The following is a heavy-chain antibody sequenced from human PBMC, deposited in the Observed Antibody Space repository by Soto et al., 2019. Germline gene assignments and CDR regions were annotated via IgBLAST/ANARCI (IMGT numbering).Heavy chain of an antibody. V-gene: IGHV3-48*01. Sequence: EVQLVESGGGLVQPGGSLRLSCAASGFTFSSYSMNWVRQAPGKGLEWVSYISSSSSTINYADSVKGRFTISRDNAKNSLYLQMNSLRAEDTAVYYCARGDARGYSYGYEAVTTKFYYYYYYMDVWGKGTTVTVSS. CDR3: ARGDARGYSYGYEAVTTKFYYYYYYMDV. D-gene: IGHD5-18*01. J-gene: IGHJ6*03. CDR2: ISSSSSTI. CDR1: GFTFSSYS.